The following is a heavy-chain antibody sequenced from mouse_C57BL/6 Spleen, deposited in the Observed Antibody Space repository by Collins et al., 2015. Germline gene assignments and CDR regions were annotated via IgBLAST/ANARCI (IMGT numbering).Heavy chain of an antibody. V-gene: IGHV5-12-2*01. CDR2: ISNGGGST. CDR1: GFTFSSYT. D-gene: IGHD2-14*01. J-gene: IGHJ2*01. Sequence: EVKLVESGGGLVQPGGSLKLSCAASGFTFSSYTMSWVRQTPEKRLEWVAYISNGGGSTYYPDTVKGRFTISRDNAKNTLYLQMSSLKSEDTAMYYCARREVRRGAFDYWGQGTTLTVSS. CDR3: ARREVRRGAFDY.